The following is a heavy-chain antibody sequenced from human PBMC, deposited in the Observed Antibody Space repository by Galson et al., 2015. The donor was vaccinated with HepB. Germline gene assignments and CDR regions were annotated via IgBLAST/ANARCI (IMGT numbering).Heavy chain of an antibody. J-gene: IGHJ6*02. CDR1: GYTFTSYY. CDR2: INPSGGST. CDR3: AREGDGEKTAYYYYDMDV. D-gene: IGHD2-21*02. Sequence: SVKVSCKASGYTFTSYYMHWVRQAPGQGLEWMGIINPSGGSTSYAQKFQGRVTMTRDTSTSTVYMELSSLRSEDTAVYYCAREGDGEKTAYYYYDMDVWGQGTTVTVSS. V-gene: IGHV1-46*01.